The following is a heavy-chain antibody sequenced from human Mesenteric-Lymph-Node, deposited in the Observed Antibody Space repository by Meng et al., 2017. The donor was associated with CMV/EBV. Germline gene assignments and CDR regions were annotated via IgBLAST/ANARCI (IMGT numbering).Heavy chain of an antibody. CDR2: ISAPYSNT. CDR1: GFSFSDYG. CDR3: AGRGHYGSGTYQWDY. Sequence: SGFSFSDYGISWVRQAPGQGLEWMGWISAPYSNTNYAPKFQGRVTMTADTPSSTVYMELRSLTSDDTAVYYCAGRGHYGSGTYQWDYWGQGTLVTVSS. J-gene: IGHJ4*02. V-gene: IGHV1-18*04. D-gene: IGHD3-10*01.